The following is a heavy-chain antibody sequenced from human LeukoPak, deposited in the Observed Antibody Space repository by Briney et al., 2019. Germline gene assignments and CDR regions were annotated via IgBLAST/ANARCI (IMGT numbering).Heavy chain of an antibody. CDR1: GFTFSSYS. J-gene: IGHJ3*02. CDR3: ARDLRRHYYDSSGPRGAFDI. Sequence: GGSLRLSCAASGFTFSSYSMNWVRQAPGKGLEWVSSISSSSSYIYYADSVKGRFTISRDNAKNSLYLQMNSLRAEDTAVYYCARDLRRHYYDSSGPRGAFDIWGQGTMVTVSS. CDR2: ISSSSSYI. D-gene: IGHD3-22*01. V-gene: IGHV3-21*01.